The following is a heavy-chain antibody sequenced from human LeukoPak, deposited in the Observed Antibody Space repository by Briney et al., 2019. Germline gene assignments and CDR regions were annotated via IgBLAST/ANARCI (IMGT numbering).Heavy chain of an antibody. CDR2: IIPILGIA. V-gene: IGHV1-69*04. J-gene: IGHJ4*02. Sequence: GSSVKVSCKASGGTFSSYAISWVRQAPGQGLEWMGRIIPILGIANYAQKFQGRVTITADESTSTAYMELSSLRSEDTAVYYCASRAFAAAGTVDYWGQGTLVTVSS. CDR1: GGTFSSYA. CDR3: ASRAFAAAGTVDY. D-gene: IGHD6-13*01.